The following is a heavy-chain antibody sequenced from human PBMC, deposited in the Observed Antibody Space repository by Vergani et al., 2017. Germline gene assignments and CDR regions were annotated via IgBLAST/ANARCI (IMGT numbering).Heavy chain of an antibody. Sequence: QVQLQESGPGLVKPSETLSLTCTVSGGPISSYYWSWIRQPPGKGLEWIGYIYYSGSTNYNPSLQSRVTISVDTSKNQFSRKLSSVTAADTAVYYCARVSGGTDWYFDLWGRGTLVTVSS. CDR3: ARVSGGTDWYFDL. CDR2: IYYSGST. CDR1: GGPISSYY. V-gene: IGHV4-59*01. D-gene: IGHD1-26*01. J-gene: IGHJ2*01.